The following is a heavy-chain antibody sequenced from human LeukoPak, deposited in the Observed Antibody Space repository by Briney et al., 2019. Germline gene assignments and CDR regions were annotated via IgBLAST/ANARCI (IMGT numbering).Heavy chain of an antibody. CDR3: AREMGSGCCIGY. D-gene: IGHD6-19*01. J-gene: IGHJ4*02. V-gene: IGHV1-18*01. CDR2: ISVYNGNT. CDR1: GYTFTSCG. Sequence: ASVKVSCKASGYTFTSCGISWVRQAPGQGLEWMGWISVYNGNTNYAQKLQGRVTMTTDTSKCTAYMQLRRLRSDDTAVYYCAREMGSGCCIGYWGQGTLVTVSS.